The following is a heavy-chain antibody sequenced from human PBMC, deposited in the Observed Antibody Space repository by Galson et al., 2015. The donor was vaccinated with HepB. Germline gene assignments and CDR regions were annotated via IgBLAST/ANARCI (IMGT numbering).Heavy chain of an antibody. D-gene: IGHD6-6*01. V-gene: IGHV1-46*01. CDR1: GYTFINYS. J-gene: IGHJ6*02. CDR3: ARVPYKTARPEGMDYYYAMDV. CDR2: INPSDGRS. Sequence: SVRVSCKASGYTFINYSIHWVRQAPGQGLEWKGFINPSDGRSTYAQKIQGRVTMTRDTSTSTVYMELSSLRSEDTAVYYCARVPYKTARPEGMDYYYAMDVWGQGTTVTVSS.